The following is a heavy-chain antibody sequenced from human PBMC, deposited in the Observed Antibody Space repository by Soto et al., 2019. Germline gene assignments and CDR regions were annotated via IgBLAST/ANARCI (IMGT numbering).Heavy chain of an antibody. V-gene: IGHV3-7*03. CDR1: VFTFSSYW. Sequence: VGSLRLSCSSSVFTFSSYWMTCVRQSPGKGLEWVANIKQDGSEKYYVDSVKGRFSISRDDAKNSLYLQMNSLRAEDTAVYYCARSEPKGGFEYWGQGTLVILS. CDR2: IKQDGSEK. CDR3: ARSEPKGGFEY. D-gene: IGHD1-26*01. J-gene: IGHJ4*02.